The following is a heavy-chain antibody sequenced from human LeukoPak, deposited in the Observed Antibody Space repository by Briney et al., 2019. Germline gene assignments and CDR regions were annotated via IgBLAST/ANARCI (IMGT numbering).Heavy chain of an antibody. CDR1: GLTFSSYA. D-gene: IGHD2-2*01. Sequence: GGSLRLSCAASGLTFSSYAMSWVRQAPGKGLEWVSTFSASGDSTYYADSVKGRFTISGDNSKSTVYLQMNSLRAEDTAVYYCAKAAPAALSHYYYGMDVWGQGTTVTVSS. J-gene: IGHJ6*02. CDR2: FSASGDST. V-gene: IGHV3-23*01. CDR3: AKAAPAALSHYYYGMDV.